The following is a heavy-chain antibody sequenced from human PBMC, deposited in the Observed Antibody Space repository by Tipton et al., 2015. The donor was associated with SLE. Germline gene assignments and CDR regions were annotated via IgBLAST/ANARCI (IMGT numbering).Heavy chain of an antibody. CDR3: ARGGASVLIRNCYFDY. J-gene: IGHJ4*02. V-gene: IGHV4-39*07. Sequence: LSCTVSGGSISSSKYYWGWIRQPPGKGLEWIGSIYSSGSTYYNPSLKSRVSISVDTSKNQFFLNLRSVTAADTAVYFCARGGASVLIRNCYFDYWGQGSLVTVSS. CDR1: GGSISSSKYY. D-gene: IGHD2-8*01. CDR2: IYSSGST.